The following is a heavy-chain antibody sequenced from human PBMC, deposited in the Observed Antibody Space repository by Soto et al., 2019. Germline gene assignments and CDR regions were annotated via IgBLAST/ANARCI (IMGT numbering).Heavy chain of an antibody. Sequence: SETLSLTCTVSGGSISSYYWSWIRQPPGRGLEWIGYVYSSGSTKYNPSLESRVTISVDTSKNQFSLKLTSLTAADTAIYYCARRVQANSVVVQDNWLDPWGHGTLVTVSS. V-gene: IGHV4-59*08. J-gene: IGHJ5*02. CDR2: VYSSGST. CDR1: GGSISSYY. CDR3: ARRVQANSVVVQDNWLDP. D-gene: IGHD2-15*01.